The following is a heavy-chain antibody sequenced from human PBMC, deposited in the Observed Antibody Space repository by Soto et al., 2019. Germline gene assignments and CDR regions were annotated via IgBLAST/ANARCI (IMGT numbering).Heavy chain of an antibody. Sequence: GASVKVSCKASGYTFTNYGVSWVRQAPGQGLEWIGWIVVGSGDTNYAQKFQERVTITRDMSTSTAYMELSSLRSEDTAVYYCAAVLTPRYYYYGMDVWGQGTTVTVSS. J-gene: IGHJ6*02. V-gene: IGHV1-58*01. CDR3: AAVLTPRYYYYGMDV. CDR2: IVVGSGDT. CDR1: GYTFTNYG.